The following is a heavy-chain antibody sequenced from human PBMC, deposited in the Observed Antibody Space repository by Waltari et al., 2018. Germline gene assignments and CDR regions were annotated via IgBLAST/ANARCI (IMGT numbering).Heavy chain of an antibody. J-gene: IGHJ3*02. CDR1: GGSISSYY. V-gene: IGHV4-59*01. CDR2: IYYSGSP. Sequence: QVQLQESGPGLVKPSETLSLTCTVSGGSISSYYWSWIRQPPGKGLEWIGYIYYSGSPNSNPSLKSRVTISVDTSKNQFSLKLSSVTAADTAVYYCASCSSGWFEGCAFDIWGQGTMVTVSS. D-gene: IGHD6-19*01. CDR3: ASCSSGWFEGCAFDI.